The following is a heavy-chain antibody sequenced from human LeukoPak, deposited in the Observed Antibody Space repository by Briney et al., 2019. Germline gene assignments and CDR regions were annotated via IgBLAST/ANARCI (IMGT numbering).Heavy chain of an antibody. V-gene: IGHV3-23*01. D-gene: IGHD6-19*01. J-gene: IGHJ4*02. Sequence: GGSLRLSCVGAGFTFSNYAMTWVRQAPGKGLGWVSGISGSGDRTYYADSVKGRFTISRDNSKNTLYSQMNSLTDDDSAVYYCAKDRIPVAGRQDIWDYWGQGTLVTVSS. CDR1: GFTFSNYA. CDR3: AKDRIPVAGRQDIWDY. CDR2: ISGSGDRT.